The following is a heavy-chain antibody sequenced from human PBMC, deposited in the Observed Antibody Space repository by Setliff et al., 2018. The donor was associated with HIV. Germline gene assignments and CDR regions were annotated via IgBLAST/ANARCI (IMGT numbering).Heavy chain of an antibody. CDR2: VHSTGTT. D-gene: IGHD3-22*01. CDR1: GGSFSTYY. CDR3: ARARITMTGGRLEPYAFDR. J-gene: IGHJ3*01. Sequence: SETLSLTCTVSGGSFSTYYWSGIRQPAGEGLEYIGRVHSTGTTIYNPSLKSRVTMSVDTSKNQLSLKLRSVTAADTAVYYCARARITMTGGRLEPYAFDRWGQGTKVTVSS. V-gene: IGHV4-4*07.